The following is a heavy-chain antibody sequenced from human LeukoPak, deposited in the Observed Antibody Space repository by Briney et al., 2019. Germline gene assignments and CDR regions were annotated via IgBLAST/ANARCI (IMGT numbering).Heavy chain of an antibody. J-gene: IGHJ3*02. CDR1: GYTLTELS. Sequence: GASVKVSCKVSGYTLTELSMHWVRQAPGKGLEWMGGFDPEDGETIYAQKFQGRVTMTEDTSTDTAYMELSSLRSEDTAVYYCASIVVVPAATDAFDIWGQGTMVTVSS. V-gene: IGHV1-24*01. CDR3: ASIVVVPAATDAFDI. D-gene: IGHD2-2*01. CDR2: FDPEDGET.